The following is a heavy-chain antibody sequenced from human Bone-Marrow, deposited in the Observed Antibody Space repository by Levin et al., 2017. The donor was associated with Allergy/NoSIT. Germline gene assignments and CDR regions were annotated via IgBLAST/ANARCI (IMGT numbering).Heavy chain of an antibody. V-gene: IGHV3-30*03. J-gene: IGHJ4*02. CDR3: ATLPGEMATIYFARYYFDY. D-gene: IGHD5-24*01. CDR2: ISYDGSNK. Sequence: LSLTCAASGFTFSSYGMHWVRQAPGKGLEWVAVISYDGSNKYYADSVKGRFTISRDNSKNTLYLQMNSLRAEDTAVYYCATLPGEMATIYFARYYFDYWGQGTLVTVSS. CDR1: GFTFSSYG.